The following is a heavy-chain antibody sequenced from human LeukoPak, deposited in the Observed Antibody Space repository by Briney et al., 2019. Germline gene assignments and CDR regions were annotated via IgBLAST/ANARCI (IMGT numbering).Heavy chain of an antibody. CDR3: ARDKYYYDSSGYSLLLDYYYGMDV. Sequence: GGSLRLFCAASGFTFSSYWMSWVRQAPGKGLEWVANIKQDGSEKYYVDSVKGRFTISRDNAKNSLYLQMNSLRAEDTAVYYCARDKYYYDSSGYSLLLDYYYGMDVWGQGTTVTVSS. J-gene: IGHJ6*02. CDR1: GFTFSSYW. CDR2: IKQDGSEK. V-gene: IGHV3-7*01. D-gene: IGHD3-22*01.